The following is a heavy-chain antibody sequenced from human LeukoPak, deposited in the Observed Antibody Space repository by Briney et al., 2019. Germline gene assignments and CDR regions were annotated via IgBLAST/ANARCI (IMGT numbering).Heavy chain of an antibody. D-gene: IGHD5-24*01. Sequence: GASVKVSCKASGYTFTSYGISWVRQAPGQGLEWMGWISAYNGNTNYAQKFQGRVTITADESTSTAYMELSSLRSEDTAVYYCARDLSSGMGRSSFDYWGQGTLVTVSS. CDR3: ARDLSSGMGRSSFDY. V-gene: IGHV1-18*01. CDR2: ISAYNGNT. CDR1: GYTFTSYG. J-gene: IGHJ4*02.